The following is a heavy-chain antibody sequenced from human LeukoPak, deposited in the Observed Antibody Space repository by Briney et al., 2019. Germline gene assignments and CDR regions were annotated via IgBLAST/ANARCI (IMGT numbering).Heavy chain of an antibody. D-gene: IGHD1-20*01. Sequence: SETLSLTCTVSGGSISSSSYYWGWIRQPPGKGLEWIGSIYYSGSTYYNPSLKSRATISVDTSKNQFSLKLSSVTAADTAVYYCARRITGTTSDSFDYWGQGILVTVSS. CDR3: ARRITGTTSDSFDY. CDR2: IYYSGST. J-gene: IGHJ4*02. CDR1: GGSISSSSYY. V-gene: IGHV4-39*01.